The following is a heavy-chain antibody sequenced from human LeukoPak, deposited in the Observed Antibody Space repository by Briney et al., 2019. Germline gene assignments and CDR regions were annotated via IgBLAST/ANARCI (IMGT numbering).Heavy chain of an antibody. CDR1: GYTFTNYA. V-gene: IGHV1-18*01. D-gene: IGHD2-15*01. J-gene: IGHJ4*02. CDR2: ISAYNGNT. Sequence: GASVKVPCKASGYTFTNYAFSWLRQAPGQGLEWMGWISAYNGNTNYAQKLQGRVTMTTDTSTSTVYMELRSLRSDDTAVYYCARDVGEGFCSGGSCSDYWGQGTLVTVSS. CDR3: ARDVGEGFCSGGSCSDY.